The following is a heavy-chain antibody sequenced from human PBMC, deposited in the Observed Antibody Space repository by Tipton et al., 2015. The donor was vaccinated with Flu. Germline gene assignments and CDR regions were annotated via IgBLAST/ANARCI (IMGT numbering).Heavy chain of an antibody. J-gene: IGHJ6*02. CDR3: ARVREADYAYGMDV. D-gene: IGHD3-16*01. Sequence: SLRLSCTGSGFTFGNYAVIWFRQAPGKGLEWVSVIYGEGRTYYVGSVKGRFTISRDNSKNTLYLQLNSLRAEDTAVYFCARVREADYAYGMDVWGQGTTVTVSS. CDR1: GFTFGNYA. V-gene: IGHV3-53*01. CDR2: IYGEGRT.